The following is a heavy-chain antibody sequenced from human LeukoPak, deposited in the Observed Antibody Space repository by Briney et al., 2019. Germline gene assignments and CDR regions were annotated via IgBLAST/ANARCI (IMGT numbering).Heavy chain of an antibody. J-gene: IGHJ4*02. CDR1: GYTFTDYY. V-gene: IGHV1-58*01. Sequence: GASVKVSCKTSGYTFTDYYLHWVRQAPGQGLEWMGWIVGGSSDTYYAQRFQERVTITRDMSTSTAYLELSSLRSEDTAVYYCAADPDTTMAFDYWGQGTLVTVSS. CDR2: IVGGSSDT. D-gene: IGHD5-18*01. CDR3: AADPDTTMAFDY.